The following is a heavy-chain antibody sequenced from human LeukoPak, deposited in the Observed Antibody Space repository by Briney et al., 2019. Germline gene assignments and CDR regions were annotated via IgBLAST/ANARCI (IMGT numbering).Heavy chain of an antibody. D-gene: IGHD1-26*01. CDR1: GGSISGSSYY. V-gene: IGHV4-39*07. CDR2: IYYSGST. Sequence: SETLSLTCTVSGGSISGSSYYWGWIRQPPGKGLEWIGSIYYSGSTYYNPSLKSRVTISVDTSKNQFSLKLSSVTAADTAVYYCAREEVGASFDYWGQGTLVTVSS. CDR3: AREEVGASFDY. J-gene: IGHJ4*02.